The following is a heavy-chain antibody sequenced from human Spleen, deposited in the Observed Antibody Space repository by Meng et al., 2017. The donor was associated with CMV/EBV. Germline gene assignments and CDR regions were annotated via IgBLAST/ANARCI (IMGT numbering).Heavy chain of an antibody. J-gene: IGHJ6*02. Sequence: GESLKISCAASGFTFSSYAMHWVRQAPGKGLEWVAVISYDGNNQYYADSLKGRFTISRDNSKNTLYLQMNSLRAEDTAVYYCASWPATHSSGYYGGGMDVWGQGTTVTVSS. D-gene: IGHD3-22*01. V-gene: IGHV3-30-3*01. CDR2: ISYDGNNQ. CDR1: GFTFSSYA. CDR3: ASWPATHSSGYYGGGMDV.